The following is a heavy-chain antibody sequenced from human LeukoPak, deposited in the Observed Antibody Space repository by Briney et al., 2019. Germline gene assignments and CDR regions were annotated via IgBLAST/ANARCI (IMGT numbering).Heavy chain of an antibody. CDR2: ISYDGSNK. Sequence: GGSLRLSCAASGFTFSSYGMHWVRQAPGKGLEWVAVISYDGSNKYYADSVKGRFTISRDNSKNTLYLQLNSLRTDDTAVYYCAKGTLYGDHGSDSFDIWGQGTVVTVSS. J-gene: IGHJ3*02. V-gene: IGHV3-30*18. CDR3: AKGTLYGDHGSDSFDI. D-gene: IGHD4-17*01. CDR1: GFTFSSYG.